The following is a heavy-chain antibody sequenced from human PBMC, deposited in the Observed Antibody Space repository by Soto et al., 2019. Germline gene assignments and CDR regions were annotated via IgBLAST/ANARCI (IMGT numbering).Heavy chain of an antibody. CDR3: TRYDPRHYGGGWLDP. Sequence: QLQVQESGPGLLRPSETLSLTCTVSGDSITGSPYYWGWIRQPPGKSLEWIAIITYSGTAYYSPSLRSRLTISVDTSKNQFSLKVNSVTAADTAVYYGTRYDPRHYGGGWLDPWGQGTLVSVSS. V-gene: IGHV4-39*01. CDR1: GDSITGSPYY. D-gene: IGHD3-16*01. CDR2: ITYSGTA. J-gene: IGHJ5*02.